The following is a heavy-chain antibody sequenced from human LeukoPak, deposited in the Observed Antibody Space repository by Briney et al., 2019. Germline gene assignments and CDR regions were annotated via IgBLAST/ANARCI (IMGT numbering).Heavy chain of an antibody. Sequence: GGSLRLSCAASGFTFSSYGMHWVRQAPDKGLEWVAVIWYDGSNKYYADSVKGRFTISRDNSKNTLYLQMNSLRAEDTAVYYCARTDYYDSSDLFDYWGQGTLVTVSS. CDR3: ARTDYYDSSDLFDY. D-gene: IGHD3-22*01. CDR2: IWYDGSNK. CDR1: GFTFSSYG. V-gene: IGHV3-33*01. J-gene: IGHJ4*02.